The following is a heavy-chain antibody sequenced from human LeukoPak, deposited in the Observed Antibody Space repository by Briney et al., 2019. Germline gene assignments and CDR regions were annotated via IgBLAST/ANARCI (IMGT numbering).Heavy chain of an antibody. V-gene: IGHV1-69*05. D-gene: IGHD6-13*01. J-gene: IGHJ4*02. CDR2: IIPIFGTA. CDR3: ARVSIAAAGTLDY. Sequence: SVEVSCKASGGTFSSYAISWVRQAPGQGLEWMGGIIPIFGTANYAQKFQGRVTITTDESTGTAYMELSSLRSEDTAVYYCARVSIAAAGTLDYWGQGTLVTVSS. CDR1: GGTFSSYA.